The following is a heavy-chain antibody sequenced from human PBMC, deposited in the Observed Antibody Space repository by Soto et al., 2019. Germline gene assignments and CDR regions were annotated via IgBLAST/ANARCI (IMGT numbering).Heavy chain of an antibody. J-gene: IGHJ6*02. CDR2: IIPIFGTA. CDR1: GGTFSSYA. D-gene: IGHD2-21*02. Sequence: ASVKVSCKASGGTFSSYAISWVRQAPGQGLEWMGGIIPIFGTANYAQKFQGRVTITADESTSTAYMELSSLRSEDTAVYYCARGGSDIVVVTAIAPYGMDVWGQGTTVTVSS. CDR3: ARGGSDIVVVTAIAPYGMDV. V-gene: IGHV1-69*13.